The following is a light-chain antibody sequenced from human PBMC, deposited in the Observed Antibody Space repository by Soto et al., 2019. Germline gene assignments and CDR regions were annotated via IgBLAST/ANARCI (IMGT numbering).Light chain of an antibody. Sequence: IVSTHSAATVSLSPGERATLSCRVSWSVSTNSLAWYQQRPGQAPRPLIYGASSRATGTPDRFSGSGSGTDFTLIISRLEPEDFAVYYCQQYGSSVLTFGGGTKVDIK. V-gene: IGKV3-20*01. CDR3: QQYGSSVLT. J-gene: IGKJ4*01. CDR2: GAS. CDR1: WSVSTNS.